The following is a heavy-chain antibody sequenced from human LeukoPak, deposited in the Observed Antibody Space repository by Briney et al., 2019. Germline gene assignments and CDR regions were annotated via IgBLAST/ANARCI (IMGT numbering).Heavy chain of an antibody. CDR1: GFTLSSYW. J-gene: IGHJ3*02. CDR3: AREVAARSHAFDI. V-gene: IGHV3-74*01. CDR2: INSDGRRT. Sequence: GGSLRLSCAASGFTLSSYWIHWVRQAPGKGLVWVSRINSDGRRTTYADSVKGRFTISRDNAKNTLYLQMNSLRTEDTAVYYCAREVAARSHAFDIWGQGTMVTVSS. D-gene: IGHD6-6*01.